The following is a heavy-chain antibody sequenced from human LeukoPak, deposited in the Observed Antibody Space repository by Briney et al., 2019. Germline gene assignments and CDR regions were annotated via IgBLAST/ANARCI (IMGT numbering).Heavy chain of an antibody. CDR2: FSRNGHDT. Sequence: GGSLRLSCAASGFTFGSSPMSWVRQAPGKGPEWVTTFSRNGHDTYYADSVKGRFTIFRDNSKSTLYLQMNSLRAEDTAVYYCAKGSLGSWYFFDSWGQGTLVIVSS. J-gene: IGHJ4*02. CDR3: AKGSLGSWYFFDS. CDR1: GFTFGSSP. D-gene: IGHD6-13*01. V-gene: IGHV3-23*01.